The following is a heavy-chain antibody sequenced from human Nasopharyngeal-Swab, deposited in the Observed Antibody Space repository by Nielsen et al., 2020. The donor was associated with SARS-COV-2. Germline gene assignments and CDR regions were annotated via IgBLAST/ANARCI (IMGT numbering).Heavy chain of an antibody. V-gene: IGHV3-48*03. D-gene: IGHD5-18*01. CDR2: ISSSGSTI. CDR3: ARGEAQLWSQRLFDY. J-gene: IGHJ4*02. Sequence: WIRQPPGKGLEWVSYISSSGSTIYYADSVKGRFTISRDNAKNSLYLQMNSLRAEDTAVYYCARGEAQLWSQRLFDYWGQGTLVTVSS.